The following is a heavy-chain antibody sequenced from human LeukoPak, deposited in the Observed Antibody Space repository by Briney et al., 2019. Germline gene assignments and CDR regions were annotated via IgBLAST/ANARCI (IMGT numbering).Heavy chain of an antibody. CDR1: GYTFTSYD. D-gene: IGHD1-26*01. J-gene: IGHJ6*02. Sequence: ASVKVSCKASGYTFTSYDINWVRQATGQGLEWMGWMNPNSGNTGYAQKFQGRVTMTRNTSISTAYMELSSLRSEDTAVYYCASSYSVTYYYYYGMDVWGQGTTVTVS. CDR2: MNPNSGNT. CDR3: ASSYSVTYYYYYGMDV. V-gene: IGHV1-8*01.